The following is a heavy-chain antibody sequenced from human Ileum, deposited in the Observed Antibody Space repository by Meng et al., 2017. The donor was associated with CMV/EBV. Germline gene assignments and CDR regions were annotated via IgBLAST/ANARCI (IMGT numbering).Heavy chain of an antibody. CDR3: ARGSSSWAFDY. V-gene: IGHV4-4*07. CDR1: GGSIGGYY. Sequence: GQLQESGPGLVKPSETLSLTCTVSGGSIGGYYWSWIRQPATKGLEWIGRVYSSGSTDYNPSLQSRVTMSVDTSKNQFSLKLSSVTAADTAVYYCARGSSSWAFDYWGQGTLVTVSS. J-gene: IGHJ4*02. D-gene: IGHD2-2*01. CDR2: VYSSGST.